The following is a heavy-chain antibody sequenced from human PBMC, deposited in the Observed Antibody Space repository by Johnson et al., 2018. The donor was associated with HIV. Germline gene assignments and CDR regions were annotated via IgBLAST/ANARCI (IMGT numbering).Heavy chain of an antibody. CDR3: AKDLGGYSSSWNNAFDI. Sequence: GLEWVAVISYDGSNKYYADSVKGRFTISRDNSKNTLYLQMNSLRAEDTAVYYCAKDLGGYSSSWNNAFDIWGQGTLVTVSS. CDR2: ISYDGSNK. J-gene: IGHJ3*02. V-gene: IGHV3-30*04. D-gene: IGHD6-13*01.